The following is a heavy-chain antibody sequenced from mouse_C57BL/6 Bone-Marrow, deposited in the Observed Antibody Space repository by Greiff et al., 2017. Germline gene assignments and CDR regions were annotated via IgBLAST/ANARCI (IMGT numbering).Heavy chain of an antibody. Sequence: EVQLMESEGGLVQPGSSMKLSCTASGFTFSDYYMAWVRQVPEKGLEWVANINYDGSSTYYLDSLKSRFILSRDNAKNILYLQMSSLKSEDTATYYCAREGSSATRAMDYWGQGTSVTVSS. D-gene: IGHD3-1*01. CDR3: AREGSSATRAMDY. J-gene: IGHJ4*01. CDR2: INYDGSST. V-gene: IGHV5-16*01. CDR1: GFTFSDYY.